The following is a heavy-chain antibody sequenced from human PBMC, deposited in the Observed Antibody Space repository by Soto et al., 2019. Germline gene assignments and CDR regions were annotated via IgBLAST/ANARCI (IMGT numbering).Heavy chain of an antibody. V-gene: IGHV1-2*02. CDR1: VYTFTGYY. J-gene: IGHJ3*02. D-gene: IGHD4-17*01. CDR3: ARGDYGGSYDAFDI. CDR2: INPNSGGT. Sequence: QVQLVQSGAEVKKPGASVKVSCKASVYTFTGYYMHWVRQAPGQGREWMGWINPNSGGTNYAQKFQGGLTMTRDTYISTDDVELSKLRSDDTAGYYCARGDYGGSYDAFDIWGQGTMVTVSS.